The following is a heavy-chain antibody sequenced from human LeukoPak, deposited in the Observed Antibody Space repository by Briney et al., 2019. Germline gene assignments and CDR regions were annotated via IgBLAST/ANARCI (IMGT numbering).Heavy chain of an antibody. D-gene: IGHD6-19*01. CDR3: ARDGVKQWLGYYYYYMDV. J-gene: IGHJ6*03. CDR2: IKQDGSEK. CDR1: GFTFSSYW. Sequence: PGGSLRLSCAASGFTFSSYWMSWVRQAPGKGLEWVANIKQDGSEKYYVDSVKGRFTISRDNAKNSLYLQMNSLRAEDTAVYYCARDGVKQWLGYYYYYMDVWGKGTTVTISS. V-gene: IGHV3-7*03.